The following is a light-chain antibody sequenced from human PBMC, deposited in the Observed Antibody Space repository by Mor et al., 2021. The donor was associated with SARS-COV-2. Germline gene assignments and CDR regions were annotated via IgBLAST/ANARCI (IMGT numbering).Light chain of an antibody. J-gene: IGLJ1*01. CDR3: AVWDDNLNAFL. V-gene: IGLV1-44*01. CDR2: TNT. Sequence: VNWYQQLPGTAPKLLIYTNTQRPSRVPDRFSGSKSGTSASLAVSGLQPEDEAEYFCAVWDDNLNAFLFGTGT.